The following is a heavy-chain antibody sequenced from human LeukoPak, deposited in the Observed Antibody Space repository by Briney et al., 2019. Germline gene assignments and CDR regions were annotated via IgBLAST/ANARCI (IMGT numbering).Heavy chain of an antibody. D-gene: IGHD3-3*01. J-gene: IGHJ4*02. CDR1: ASTLDVYA. Sequence: PGKSLSLSCAVYASTLDVYAMHCDRQAPGAGLEWGRGISWNSGSIGYAHSLKGRFTISRNNAKNALYLQMNSLRAEDMALYYCAKGIFSSGYLADFDYWGQGTLVTVSS. V-gene: IGHV3-9*03. CDR3: AKGIFSSGYLADFDY. CDR2: ISWNSGSI.